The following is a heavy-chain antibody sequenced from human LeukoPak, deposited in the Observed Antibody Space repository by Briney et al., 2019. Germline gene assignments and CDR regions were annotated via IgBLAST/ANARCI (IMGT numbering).Heavy chain of an antibody. V-gene: IGHV4-4*07. CDR2: IYTSGST. J-gene: IGHJ4*02. CDR3: ATDTDCASGICYYQFDY. Sequence: SETLSLTCTVSGGTISSYYWIWIRQPAGKGLEWIGRIYTSGSTNYNPSLKSRVTMSVDTSKNQFSLKLSSVTAADTAVYYCATDTDCASGICYYQFDYWGQGTLVTVSS. CDR1: GGTISSYY. D-gene: IGHD2-8*01.